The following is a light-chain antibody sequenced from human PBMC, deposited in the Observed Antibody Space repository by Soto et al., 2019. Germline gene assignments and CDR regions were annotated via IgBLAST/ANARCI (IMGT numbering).Light chain of an antibody. J-gene: IGLJ3*02. V-gene: IGLV2-14*01. CDR2: DVT. CDR1: SSDVGGYNY. CDR3: SSYTSASTHWV. Sequence: QSVLTQPASVSGSPGQSITISCTGTSSDVGGYNYVSWYQQYPGKAPKLMIYDVTDRPSGVSNRFSGSKSGNTVSLTISGLQPEDEADYYCSSYTSASTHWVFGGGTKVTVL.